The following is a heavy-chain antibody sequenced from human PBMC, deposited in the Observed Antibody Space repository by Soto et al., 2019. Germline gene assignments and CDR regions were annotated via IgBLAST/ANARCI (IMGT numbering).Heavy chain of an antibody. D-gene: IGHD3-10*01. Sequence: PSETVSLTCTVSGGSISSSSYYWGWIRQPPGKGLEWIGSIYYSGSTYYNPSLKSRVTISVDTSKNQFSLKLSSVTAADTAVYYCARQKVGPRGSGSYYYYYYMDVWGKGTTVTVSS. CDR2: IYYSGST. V-gene: IGHV4-39*01. CDR1: GGSISSSSYY. J-gene: IGHJ6*03. CDR3: ARQKVGPRGSGSYYYYYYMDV.